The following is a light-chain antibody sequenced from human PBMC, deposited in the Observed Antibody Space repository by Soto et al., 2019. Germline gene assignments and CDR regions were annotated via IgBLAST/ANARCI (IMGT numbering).Light chain of an antibody. J-gene: IGLJ1*01. Sequence: QSVLTQPASVSGSPGQSITISCTGTSSDIGACNYVSWYQQHPGKAPKLLIYDVNYRPSGVSNRLSGSKSGNTASLTISGLQAEDEADYYCSSYAISSAYVFGTGTKVTV. V-gene: IGLV2-14*01. CDR3: SSYAISSAYV. CDR2: DVN. CDR1: SSDIGACNY.